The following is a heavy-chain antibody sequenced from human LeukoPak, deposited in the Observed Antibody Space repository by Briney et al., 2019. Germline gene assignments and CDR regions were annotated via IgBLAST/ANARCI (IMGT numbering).Heavy chain of an antibody. CDR2: IWFDGSNK. J-gene: IGHJ4*02. D-gene: IGHD3-22*01. V-gene: IGHV3-33*03. CDR3: AKVLRWDSSGGIDY. CDR1: GFTFSSYG. Sequence: GGSLRLSCAASGFTFSSYGMHWVRQPPGKGLEWVAVIWFDGSNKYYADSVKGRFTISRDNSKNTLYLQMNSLRAEDTAVYYCAKVLRWDSSGGIDYWGQGTLVTVSS.